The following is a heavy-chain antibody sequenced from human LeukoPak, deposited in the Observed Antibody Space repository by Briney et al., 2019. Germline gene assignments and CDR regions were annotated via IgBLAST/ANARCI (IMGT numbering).Heavy chain of an antibody. J-gene: IGHJ5*02. CDR1: GGSFSGYY. Sequence: SETLSPTCAVYGGSFSGYYWSWIRQPPGKGLGWIGEINHSGSTNYNPSLKSRVTISVDTSKNQFSLKLSSVTAADTAVYYCAREGGGTIFGVVIIGTHNWFDPWGQGTLVTVSS. CDR3: AREGGGTIFGVVIIGTHNWFDP. D-gene: IGHD3-3*01. V-gene: IGHV4-34*01. CDR2: INHSGST.